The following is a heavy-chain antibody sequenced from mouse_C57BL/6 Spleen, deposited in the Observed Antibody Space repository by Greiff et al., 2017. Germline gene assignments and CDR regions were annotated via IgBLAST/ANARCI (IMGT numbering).Heavy chain of an antibody. Sequence: VQLQQSGPELVQPGASVKISCKASGYTFTDYYMNWVKQSHGKSLEWIGDLNPNNGGTSYTQKFKGKAPLTVDKSSSTAYMELRSLTSEDSAVYYCAKDDYDGGPYFDDGGQGTTRTVSS. J-gene: IGHJ2*01. CDR3: AKDDYDGGPYFDD. D-gene: IGHD2-4*01. V-gene: IGHV1-26*01. CDR2: LNPNNGGT. CDR1: GYTFTDYY.